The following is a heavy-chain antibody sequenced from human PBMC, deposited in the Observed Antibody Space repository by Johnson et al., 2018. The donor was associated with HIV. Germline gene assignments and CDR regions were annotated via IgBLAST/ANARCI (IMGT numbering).Heavy chain of an antibody. D-gene: IGHD3-3*01. CDR3: ARGDFGSGYPDAFDI. CDR1: GLTFSSSG. V-gene: IGHV3-30*02. J-gene: IGHJ3*02. Sequence: VQLVESGGGVVQPGGSLRLSCAASGLTFSSSGMHWVRQAPGKGLAWVAFIRYDVPKKYYADSVTGRFPISRDNSKNTLYRQINSLRAEDTAGYYCARGDFGSGYPDAFDIWGQGTMVTVSS. CDR2: IRYDVPKK.